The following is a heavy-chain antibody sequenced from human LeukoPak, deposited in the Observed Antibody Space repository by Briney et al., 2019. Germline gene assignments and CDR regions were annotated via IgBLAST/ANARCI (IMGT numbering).Heavy chain of an antibody. D-gene: IGHD1-26*01. J-gene: IGHJ4*02. CDR3: ASIRSGSYRNFDY. V-gene: IGHV1-69*01. CDR1: GGTFSSYA. CDR2: IIPIFGTA. Sequence: SVKVSCKASGGTFSSYAISWVRQAPGQGLEWMGGIIPIFGTANYAQKFQGRVTITADESTSTAYLELSSLRSEDTAVYYCASIRSGSYRNFDYWGQGTLVTVSS.